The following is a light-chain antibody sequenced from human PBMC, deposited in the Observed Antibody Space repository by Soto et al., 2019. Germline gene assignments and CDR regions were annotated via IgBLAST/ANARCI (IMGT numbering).Light chain of an antibody. CDR3: HQARGFPAIT. J-gene: IGKJ4*01. CDR2: AAS. CDR1: QGISSW. Sequence: DIQMTQSPSSVSASVGDRVTITCRASQGISSWLAWYQQKPGKARKLLIYAASSLLSGVPSMFRGSGSETGFTLTIISLQPEDLATYYSHQARGFPAITFGGGTKGAI. V-gene: IGKV1-12*01.